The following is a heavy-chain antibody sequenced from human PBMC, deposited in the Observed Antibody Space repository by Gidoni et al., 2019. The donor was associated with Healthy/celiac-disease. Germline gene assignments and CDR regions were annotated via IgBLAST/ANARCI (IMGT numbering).Heavy chain of an antibody. J-gene: IGHJ5*02. CDR3: ARDEITMVRGVIVGFDP. CDR2: IYYSGST. V-gene: IGHV4-39*07. D-gene: IGHD3-10*01. Sequence: QLQLQESGPGLVKPSETLSPTCTVSGGSISSSSYYWGWIRQPPGKGLEWIGSIYYSGSTYYNPSLKSRVTISVDTSKNQFSLKLSSVTAADTAVYYCARDEITMVRGVIVGFDPWGQGTLVTVSS. CDR1: GGSISSSSYY.